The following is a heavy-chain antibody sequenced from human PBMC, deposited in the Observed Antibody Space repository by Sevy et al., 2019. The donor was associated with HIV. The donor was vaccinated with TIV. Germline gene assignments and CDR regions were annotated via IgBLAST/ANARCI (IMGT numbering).Heavy chain of an antibody. D-gene: IGHD3-3*01. V-gene: IGHV4-59*01. J-gene: IGHJ6*02. Sequence: SETLSLTCTVSGGSISSYYWSWIRQPPGKGLEWIGYIYYSGSTNYNPSLKSRVTISVDTSKNQFSLKLSSVTAADTAVYYCARAPRYYDFWSGYYTAYYYGMDVWGQGTTVTVSS. CDR3: ARAPRYYDFWSGYYTAYYYGMDV. CDR2: IYYSGST. CDR1: GGSISSYY.